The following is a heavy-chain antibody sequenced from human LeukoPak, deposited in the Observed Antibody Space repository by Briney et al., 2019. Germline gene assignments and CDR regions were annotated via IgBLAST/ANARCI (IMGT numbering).Heavy chain of an antibody. Sequence: PGGSLRLSCAASGFTFSAYSLNWVRQAPGKGLEWISSISFSGTYIYYADSVKGRITISRDNAKNTVYLQMNSLRGEDTAVYYCAVVGARPFWGQGTLVTVSS. V-gene: IGHV3-21*01. CDR3: AVVGARPF. D-gene: IGHD1-26*01. J-gene: IGHJ4*02. CDR1: GFTFSAYS. CDR2: ISFSGTYI.